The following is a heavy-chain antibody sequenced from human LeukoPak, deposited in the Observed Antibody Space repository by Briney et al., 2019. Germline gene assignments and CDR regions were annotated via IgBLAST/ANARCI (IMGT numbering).Heavy chain of an antibody. Sequence: SETLSLTCAVYGGSFSGYFWSWIRQPPGKGLEWIGEINHSGSTNYNPSLKSRVNISVDTSKKQFSLKLSSVTAADTAVYYCARDNYGNDYWGQGTLVTVSS. D-gene: IGHD5-18*01. CDR3: ARDNYGNDY. V-gene: IGHV4-34*01. CDR1: GGSFSGYF. J-gene: IGHJ4*02. CDR2: INHSGST.